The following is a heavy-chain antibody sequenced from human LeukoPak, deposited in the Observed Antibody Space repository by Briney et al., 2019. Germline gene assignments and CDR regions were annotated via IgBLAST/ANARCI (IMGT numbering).Heavy chain of an antibody. Sequence: GGSLRLSCAASGFTFSSYSMNWVRQAPGKGLEWVSYISSSSSYIYYADSVKGRFTISRDKAKNSLYMQMNSLRDEDTAVYYCARDRERQYYFDYWGQGTLVTVSS. CDR3: ARDRERQYYFDY. V-gene: IGHV3-21*01. CDR2: ISSSSSYI. J-gene: IGHJ4*02. CDR1: GFTFSSYS. D-gene: IGHD5-24*01.